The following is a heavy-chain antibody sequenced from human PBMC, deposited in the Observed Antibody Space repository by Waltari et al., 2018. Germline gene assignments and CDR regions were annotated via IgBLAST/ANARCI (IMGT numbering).Heavy chain of an antibody. CDR1: GGSTTNYY. V-gene: IGHV4-59*08. Sequence: QVHLQESGPGLVKPSETLSLTCTVSGGSTTNYYWSWTRQAPGKGLEWIGYIYYTGSANYSPSLKSRVTISLDTSKNQFSLKLTSVTAADTAVYYCARQARIDGINVWGQGTTVTVSS. CDR3: ARQARIDGINV. D-gene: IGHD1-26*01. J-gene: IGHJ6*02. CDR2: IYYTGSA.